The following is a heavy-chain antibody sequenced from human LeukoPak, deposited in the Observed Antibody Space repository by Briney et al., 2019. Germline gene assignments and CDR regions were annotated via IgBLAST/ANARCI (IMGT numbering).Heavy chain of an antibody. CDR3: ASSSNWNYIMAY. CDR1: GGTFSSDA. D-gene: IGHD1-7*01. V-gene: IGHV1-69*05. CDR2: IIPIFGTA. Sequence: GASVKVSCKASGGTFSSDAISWVRQAPGQGLEWMGGIIPIFGTANYAQKFQGRVTITTDESTSTAYMELSSLRSEDTAVYYCASSSNWNYIMAYWGQGILVTVSS. J-gene: IGHJ4*02.